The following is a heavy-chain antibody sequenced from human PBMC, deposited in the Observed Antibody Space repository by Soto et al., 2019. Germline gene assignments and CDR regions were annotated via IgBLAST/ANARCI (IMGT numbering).Heavy chain of an antibody. J-gene: IGHJ5*02. CDR3: ARVSSSSSPHDWFDP. Sequence: QVQLQESGPGLVKPSQTLSLTCTVSGGSISSGGYYWSWIRQHPGKGLEWIGYIYYSGSTYYNPSLKSRVTISVDTSKNQFSLKLSSVTAADTAVYYCARVSSSSSPHDWFDPWGQGTLVTVSS. V-gene: IGHV4-31*03. CDR2: IYYSGST. CDR1: GGSISSGGYY. D-gene: IGHD6-6*01.